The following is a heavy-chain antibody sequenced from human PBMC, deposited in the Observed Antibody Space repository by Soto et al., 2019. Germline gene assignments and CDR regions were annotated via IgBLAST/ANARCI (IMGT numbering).Heavy chain of an antibody. J-gene: IGHJ5*02. CDR2: ISSSSSTI. D-gene: IGHD1-26*01. Sequence: EVQLVESGGGLVQPGGSLRLSCAASGFTFSSYSMNWVRQAPGKGLEWVSYISSSSSTIYYADSVKGRFTSSRDNAKNTLDRQMNSLRDEDTAVDYCAREGGSINWFDPWGQGTLVTVSS. V-gene: IGHV3-48*02. CDR3: AREGGSINWFDP. CDR1: GFTFSSYS.